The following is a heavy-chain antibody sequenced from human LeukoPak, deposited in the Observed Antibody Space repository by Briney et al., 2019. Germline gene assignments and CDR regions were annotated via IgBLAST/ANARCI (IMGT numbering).Heavy chain of an antibody. CDR2: IYTSGST. V-gene: IGHV4-61*02. CDR3: ARDSTPGNYYDSI. CDR1: GGSISSGSYY. J-gene: IGHJ4*02. D-gene: IGHD3-22*01. Sequence: SETLSLTCTLSGGSISSGSYYWSWIRQPAGKGLEWIGRIYTSGSTNYNPSLKSRVTISVDTSKNQFSLKLSSVTAADTAVYYCARDSTPGNYYDSIWGQGTLVTVSS.